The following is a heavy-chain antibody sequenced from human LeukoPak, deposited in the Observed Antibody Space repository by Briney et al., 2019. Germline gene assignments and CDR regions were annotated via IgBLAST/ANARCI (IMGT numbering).Heavy chain of an antibody. D-gene: IGHD2-15*01. CDR3: ARTSSGGSCY. V-gene: IGHV3-30-3*01. CDR1: GFTFSSYA. J-gene: IGHJ4*02. CDR2: ISYDGSNK. Sequence: GGSLRLSCAASGFTFSSYAMHWVRQAPGKGLEWVAVISYDGSNKYYADSVKGRFTISRDNSKNTLYLQMNSLRAEDTAVYYCARTSSGGSCYWGQGTLVTVSS.